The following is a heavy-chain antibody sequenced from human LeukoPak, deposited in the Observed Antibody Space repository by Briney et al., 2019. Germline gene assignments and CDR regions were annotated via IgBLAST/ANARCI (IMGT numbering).Heavy chain of an antibody. J-gene: IGHJ4*02. CDR3: VNGHWIQKGYFDY. V-gene: IGHV3-64D*09. CDR2: ISPNGGST. D-gene: IGHD5-18*01. CDR1: GFIFSSYV. Sequence: GSLRLSCSASGFIFSSYVMYWVRQAPGKGLEYVSAISPNGGSTYSADSVKGRFTISRDNSGTTLYLQMSSLRPEDTAVYYCVNGHWIQKGYFDYWGQGTLVTVSS.